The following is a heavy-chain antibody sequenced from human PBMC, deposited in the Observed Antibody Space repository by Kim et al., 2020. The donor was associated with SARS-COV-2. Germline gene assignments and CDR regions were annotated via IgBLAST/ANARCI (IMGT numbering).Heavy chain of an antibody. CDR1: GYTFTSYG. Sequence: ASVKVSCKASGYTFTSYGISWVRQAPGQGLEWMGWISAYNGNTNYAQKLQGRVTMTTDTSTSTAYMELRSLRSDDTAVYYCARDHYYDSSGYYLYFGMDVWGQGTTVTVSS. V-gene: IGHV1-18*01. J-gene: IGHJ6*02. CDR3: ARDHYYDSSGYYLYFGMDV. D-gene: IGHD3-22*01. CDR2: ISAYNGNT.